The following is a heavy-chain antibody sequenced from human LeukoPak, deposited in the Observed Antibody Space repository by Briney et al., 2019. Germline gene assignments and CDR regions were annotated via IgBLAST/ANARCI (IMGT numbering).Heavy chain of an antibody. CDR3: ARDGGTYENWFDP. CDR2: INSDGSST. D-gene: IGHD3-16*01. Sequence: GGSLRLSCVATGFTFNNHAMTWVRQAPGKGLVWVSRINSDGSSTSYADSVKGRFTISRDNAKNTLYLQMNSLRAEDTAVYYCARDGGTYENWFDPWGQGTLVTVSS. J-gene: IGHJ5*02. CDR1: GFTFNNHA. V-gene: IGHV3-74*01.